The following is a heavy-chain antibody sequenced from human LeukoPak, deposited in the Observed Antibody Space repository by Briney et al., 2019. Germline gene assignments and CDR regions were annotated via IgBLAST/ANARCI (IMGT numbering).Heavy chain of an antibody. Sequence: PGGSLRLSCAASGFTFSGYWMHWGRQAPGKGLVWVSRINTDGGNTNYADSVKGRFTISRDNAKDTLYLQMNSLRAEDTAVYYCARELSGSSSRHFDYWGQGTLVTVSS. CDR2: INTDGGNT. J-gene: IGHJ4*02. V-gene: IGHV3-74*01. CDR1: GFTFSGYW. D-gene: IGHD2-15*01. CDR3: ARELSGSSSRHFDY.